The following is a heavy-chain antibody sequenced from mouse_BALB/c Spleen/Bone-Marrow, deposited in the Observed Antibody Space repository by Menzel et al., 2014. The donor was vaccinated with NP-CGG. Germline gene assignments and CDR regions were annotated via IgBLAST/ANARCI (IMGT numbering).Heavy chain of an antibody. CDR1: GFTFSYYA. CDR2: ISSGGSYT. D-gene: IGHD3-1*01. Sequence: EVQLQESGGGLVKPGGSLKLSCAASGFTFSYYAMSWVRQSPEKSLEWVTEISSGGSYTYYPDTVTGRFTISRDNAKNTLYLEMSSLRSEDTAMYYCARDSSGYFDYWGQGTTLTVSS. CDR3: ARDSSGYFDY. J-gene: IGHJ2*01. V-gene: IGHV5-9-4*01.